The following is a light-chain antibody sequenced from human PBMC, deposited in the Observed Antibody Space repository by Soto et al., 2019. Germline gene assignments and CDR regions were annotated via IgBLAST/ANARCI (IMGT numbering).Light chain of an antibody. Sequence: ETVLTQSPGTLSLSPGERATLSCRASQTVSNSYVAWYQHKPGQAPRVLIHAASRRDTGIPDRFSGSGFGTEFTLTISRLDPEDFAVYYCQQYGTSPWTFGQGTKVEI. CDR2: AAS. V-gene: IGKV3-20*01. CDR1: QTVSNSY. J-gene: IGKJ1*01. CDR3: QQYGTSPWT.